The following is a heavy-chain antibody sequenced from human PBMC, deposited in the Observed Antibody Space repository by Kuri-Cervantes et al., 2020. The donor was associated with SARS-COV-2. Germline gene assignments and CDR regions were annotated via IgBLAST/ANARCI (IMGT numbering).Heavy chain of an antibody. D-gene: IGHD6-19*01. CDR2: IKQDGSEK. CDR1: GFTFSSYW. J-gene: IGHJ3*02. CDR3: ARIPGYSSGWLAFDI. Sequence: GESLKISCAASGFTFSSYWMSWVRQAPGKGLEWVANIKQDGSEKYYVDSVKGRFTISRDNAKNSLYLQMNSLRAEDTAAYYCARIPGYSSGWLAFDIWGQGTMVTVSS. V-gene: IGHV3-7*04.